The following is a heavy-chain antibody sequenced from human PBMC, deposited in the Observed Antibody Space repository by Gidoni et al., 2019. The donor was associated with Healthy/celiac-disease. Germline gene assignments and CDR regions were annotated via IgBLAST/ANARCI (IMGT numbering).Heavy chain of an antibody. D-gene: IGHD6-19*01. Sequence: QVTLRESGPALVKPTQTLTLTCTFSGFSLSTSGMCVSWIRQPPGKALEWLALIDWDDDKYYSTSLKTRLTISKDTSKNQVVLTMTNMDPVDTATYYCARIRRSSGWSSSYYYYYGMDVWGQGTTVTVSS. V-gene: IGHV2-70*01. CDR3: ARIRRSSGWSSSYYYYYGMDV. CDR1: GFSLSTSGMC. CDR2: IDWDDDK. J-gene: IGHJ6*02.